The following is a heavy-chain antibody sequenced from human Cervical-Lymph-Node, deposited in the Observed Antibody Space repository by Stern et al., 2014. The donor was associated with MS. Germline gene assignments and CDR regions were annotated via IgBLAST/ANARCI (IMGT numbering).Heavy chain of an antibody. CDR3: AIRRSGFYYFDS. D-gene: IGHD3-22*01. CDR2: IYPDDSDT. CDR1: GYSFNNQG. Sequence: VQLVQSGAEVIKTGESLKISCQASGYSFNNQGIAWVRQTPGEGLEWMGIIYPDDSDTRYWPSCQGQVTSSADKSSSVAYLQWRRLKTSDTAIYFCAIRRSGFYYFDSWGQGTLVTVSS. V-gene: IGHV5-51*01. J-gene: IGHJ4*02.